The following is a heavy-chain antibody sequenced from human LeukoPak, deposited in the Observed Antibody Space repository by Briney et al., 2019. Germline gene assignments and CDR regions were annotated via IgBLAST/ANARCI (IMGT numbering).Heavy chain of an antibody. CDR1: GYSFTSYA. V-gene: IGHV1-18*01. D-gene: IGHD3-10*01. CDR3: ARGQLRYYGSDTDYSDMDF. Sequence: ASVKVSCMASGYSFTSYAVAWVRQAPGQGLEWLGWIRAFAQKFRGRVIMTTSTSPNTRQIEQPRLRSDDTAGYFCARGQLRYYGSDTDYSDMDFWGEGTTVTVSS. J-gene: IGHJ6*04. CDR2: IRA.